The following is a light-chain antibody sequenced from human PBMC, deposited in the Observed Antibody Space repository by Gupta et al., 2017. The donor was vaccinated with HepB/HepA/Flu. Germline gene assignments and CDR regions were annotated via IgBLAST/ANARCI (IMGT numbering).Light chain of an antibody. CDR3: QQYGPSPWT. Sequence: EIVLTQSPGTLSLSPGERATLSCRASQSVSRTYLAWYQQKPGQAPRLLIYAASSRATGIPDRFSGSGSGTDFTLTISRLEPEDFAVYYCQQYGPSPWTFGQGTKVEIK. CDR2: AAS. CDR1: QSVSRTY. V-gene: IGKV3-20*01. J-gene: IGKJ1*01.